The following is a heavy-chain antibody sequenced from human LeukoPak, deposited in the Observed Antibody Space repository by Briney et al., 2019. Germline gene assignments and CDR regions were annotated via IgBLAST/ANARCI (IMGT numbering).Heavy chain of an antibody. J-gene: IGHJ5*02. CDR2: IYASGST. Sequence: PSETLSLTSAVSIYSISIYYWSCVPPPAAKGLECIGHIYASGSTNYNPSLKSRVTMSVDTSKNQFSLKLSSVTAADTAVYDCARVVSSSWLPEDWFDPWGQGTLVTVS. CDR3: ARVVSSSWLPEDWFDP. D-gene: IGHD6-13*01. CDR1: IYSISIYY. V-gene: IGHV4-4*07.